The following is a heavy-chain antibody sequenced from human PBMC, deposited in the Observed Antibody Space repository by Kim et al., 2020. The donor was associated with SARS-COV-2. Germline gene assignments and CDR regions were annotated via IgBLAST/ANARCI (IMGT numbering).Heavy chain of an antibody. V-gene: IGHV4-59*13. J-gene: IGHJ5*02. CDR3: ARVDGSGSYYKAGWFDP. D-gene: IGHD3-10*01. Sequence: SETLSLTCTVSGGSISSYYWSWIRQPPGKGLEWIGYIYYSGSTNYNPSLKSRVTISVDTSKNQFSLKLSSVTAADTAVYYCARVDGSGSYYKAGWFDPWGQGTLVTVSS. CDR1: GGSISSYY. CDR2: IYYSGST.